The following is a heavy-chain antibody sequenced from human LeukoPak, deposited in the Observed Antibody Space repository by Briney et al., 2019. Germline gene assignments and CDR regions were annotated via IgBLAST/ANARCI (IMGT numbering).Heavy chain of an antibody. Sequence: GGSLRLSCVASGFTFSYYEMHWIRQAPGKGLEWVSYITKTGASIYYAPSVRGRFTISSDTADNSLYLQMNSLRAEDSALYYCARGRIRRAESFFDFWGQGTLVTVSS. CDR2: ITKTGASI. V-gene: IGHV3-48*03. D-gene: IGHD3-10*01. CDR1: GFTFSYYE. CDR3: ARGRIRRAESFFDF. J-gene: IGHJ4*02.